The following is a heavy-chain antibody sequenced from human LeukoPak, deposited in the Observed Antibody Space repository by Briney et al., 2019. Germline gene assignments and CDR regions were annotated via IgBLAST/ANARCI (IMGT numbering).Heavy chain of an antibody. J-gene: IGHJ4*02. CDR3: ATLDRILDY. CDR1: GGSFSGYY. V-gene: IGHV4-34*01. CDR2: ISHSGST. D-gene: IGHD3-3*02. Sequence: SETLSLTCAVYGGSFSGYYWSWIRQPPGKGLEWIGEISHSGSTNYNPSLTSRVTISVDTSKNQFSLRLSSVTAADTAVYYCATLDRILDYWGQGNLVTVSS.